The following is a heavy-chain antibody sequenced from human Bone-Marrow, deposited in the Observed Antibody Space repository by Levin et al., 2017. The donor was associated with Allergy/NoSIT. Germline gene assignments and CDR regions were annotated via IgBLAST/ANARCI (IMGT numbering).Heavy chain of an antibody. J-gene: IGHJ3*02. V-gene: IGHV3-23*01. CDR3: AKVRRGLDAFDI. CDR2: ISGSGDST. CDR1: GFHFTTHA. Sequence: GGSLRLSCAASGFHFTTHAMSWVRQAPGQGLEWVSAISGSGDSTFYSESVKGRFTISRDNSKNTFSLQMNNLRAEDTGIYYCAKVRRGLDAFDIWGQGTMVTVSS. D-gene: IGHD3/OR15-3a*01.